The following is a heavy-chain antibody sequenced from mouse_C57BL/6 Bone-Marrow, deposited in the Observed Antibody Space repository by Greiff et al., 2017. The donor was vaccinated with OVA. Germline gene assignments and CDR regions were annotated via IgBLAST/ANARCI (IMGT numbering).Heavy chain of an antibody. J-gene: IGHJ2*01. D-gene: IGHD1-1*01. Sequence: QVQLQQPGAELVKPGASVKLSCKASGYTFTSYWMQWVKQRPGQGLEWIGEIDPSDSYTNYNQKFKGKATLTVDTSSSTAYMQLSSLTSEDSAVYYCAKEGVLVLRTGFDYWGQGTTLTVSS. CDR3: AKEGVLVLRTGFDY. CDR2: IDPSDSYT. CDR1: GYTFTSYW. V-gene: IGHV1-50*01.